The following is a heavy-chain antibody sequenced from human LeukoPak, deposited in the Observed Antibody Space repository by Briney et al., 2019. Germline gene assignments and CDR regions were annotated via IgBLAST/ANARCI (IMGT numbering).Heavy chain of an antibody. D-gene: IGHD1-1*01. J-gene: IGHJ5*02. CDR1: GFAFREAW. V-gene: IGHV3-15*04. CDR2: IERIADGGST. CDR3: ASEFWYRHVA. Sequence: PGGSLRLSCEASGFAFREAWLTCVRQAPGKGLEWVGRIERIADGGSTQYAAPVKGRFSISPDDSKDTVYLQMSSLRTDDTAVYYCASEFWYRHVAWGRGSRVSVSS.